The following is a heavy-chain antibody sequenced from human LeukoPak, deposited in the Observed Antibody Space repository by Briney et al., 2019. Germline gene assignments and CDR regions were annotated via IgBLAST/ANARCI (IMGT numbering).Heavy chain of an antibody. V-gene: IGHV3-7*01. Sequence: PGGSLRLSCAASGFTFSSYWMSWVRQAPGKGLEWVAKIEQDGSEKYYVDSVKGRFTISRDNAKNSLFLQMNSLRAEDTAVYYCARVIRIGYYYYGMDVWGQGTTVTVSS. D-gene: IGHD3-16*01. CDR3: ARVIRIGYYYYGMDV. CDR2: IEQDGSEK. CDR1: GFTFSSYW. J-gene: IGHJ6*02.